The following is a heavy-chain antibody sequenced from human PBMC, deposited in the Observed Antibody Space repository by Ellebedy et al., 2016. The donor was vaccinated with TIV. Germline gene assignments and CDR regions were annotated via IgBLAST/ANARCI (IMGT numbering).Heavy chain of an antibody. CDR2: ISGSGGST. Sequence: GGSLRLSXAASGFTFSSYAMSWVRQAPGKGLEWVSAISGSGGSTYYADSVKGRFTISRDNSKNTLYLQMNSLRAEDTAVYYCAKDQEELPLLLVDYWGQGTLVTVSS. CDR3: AKDQEELPLLLVDY. V-gene: IGHV3-23*01. J-gene: IGHJ4*02. CDR1: GFTFSSYA. D-gene: IGHD1-26*01.